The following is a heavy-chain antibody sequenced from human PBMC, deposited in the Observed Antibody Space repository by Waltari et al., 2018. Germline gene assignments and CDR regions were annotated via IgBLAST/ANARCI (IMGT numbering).Heavy chain of an antibody. CDR1: GFTFSSYA. D-gene: IGHD3-22*01. J-gene: IGHJ4*02. V-gene: IGHV3-23*03. CDR3: AKDRYSYYYDSSGYPDY. CDR2: IYSGGST. Sequence: EVQLLESGGGLVQPGGSLRLSCAASGFTFSSYAMSWVRPAPGKGLEWVSVIYSGGSTYYADSVKGRFTISRDNSKNTLYLQMNSLRAEDTAVYYCAKDRYSYYYDSSGYPDYWGQGTLVTVSS.